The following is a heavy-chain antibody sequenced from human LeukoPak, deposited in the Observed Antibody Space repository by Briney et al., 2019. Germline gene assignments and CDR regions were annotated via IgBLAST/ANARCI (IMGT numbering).Heavy chain of an antibody. V-gene: IGHV3-23*01. CDR2: ISGSGGNT. CDR1: GFTFSSYA. J-gene: IGHJ3*01. D-gene: IGHD6-6*01. CDR3: AKDRWSSSTNAFDF. Sequence: GSLRLSCAASGFTFSSYAMSWVRQAPGKGLEWVSSISGSGGNTYYTGSVKGRFTVSRDNSKNTLYLQMNSLSAEDTALHYCAKDRWSSSTNAFDFWGQGTTATVSS.